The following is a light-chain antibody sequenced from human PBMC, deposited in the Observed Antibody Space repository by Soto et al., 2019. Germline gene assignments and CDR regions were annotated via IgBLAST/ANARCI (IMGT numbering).Light chain of an antibody. Sequence: QSVLTQPASVSGTPGQSITFSCTGTGSDDGGYNYVSWYQQYPGKAPKLIIYEVTNRPSGVSNRFSGSKSGNAASLTVSGLQDEDEAYYYCSSYTSSNTVVFGGGT. V-gene: IGLV2-14*01. J-gene: IGLJ2*01. CDR2: EVT. CDR1: GSDDGGYNY. CDR3: SSYTSSNTVV.